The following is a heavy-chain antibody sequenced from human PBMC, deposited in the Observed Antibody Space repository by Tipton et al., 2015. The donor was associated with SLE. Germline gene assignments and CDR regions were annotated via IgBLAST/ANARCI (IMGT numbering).Heavy chain of an antibody. Sequence: QLVQSGPEVKPSETLSLTCTVSGGSIRSYYWSWIRQPPGKGLEWIGYIYYSGSTKYNPSLKSRVTISVDTSKNQFSLKMGSVTSTDTAVYYCASYPDSRGPLLDAFDFWGQGTMVTVSS. D-gene: IGHD2-15*01. CDR2: IYYSGST. CDR3: ASYPDSRGPLLDAFDF. V-gene: IGHV4-59*01. CDR1: GGSIRSYY. J-gene: IGHJ3*01.